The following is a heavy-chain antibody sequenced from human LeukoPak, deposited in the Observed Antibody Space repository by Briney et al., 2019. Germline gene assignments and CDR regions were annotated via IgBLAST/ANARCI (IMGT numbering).Heavy chain of an antibody. CDR3: ARSLDY. Sequence: GGSLRLSCAASGFSFSTYAMSWVRQAPGKGLEWVAVIWYDGSNKYYADSVKGRFTISRDNSKNTLYLQMNSLRAEDTAVYYCARSLDYWGQGTLVTVSS. V-gene: IGHV3-33*08. J-gene: IGHJ4*02. CDR2: IWYDGSNK. CDR1: GFSFSTYA.